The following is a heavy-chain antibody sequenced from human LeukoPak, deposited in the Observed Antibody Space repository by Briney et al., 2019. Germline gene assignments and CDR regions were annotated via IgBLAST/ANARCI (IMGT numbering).Heavy chain of an antibody. CDR2: ISYDGRNK. CDR1: GFTFTSYW. J-gene: IGHJ4*02. D-gene: IGHD3-16*01. CDR3: AKDDNLYDFVWGSPDY. V-gene: IGHV3-30*18. Sequence: GGSLRLSCAASGFTFTSYWMSWVRQAPGKGLEWVATISYDGRNKYYADSVKGRFTISRDNSKNTLYLQMSSLRAEDTAVYFCAKDDNLYDFVWGSPDYWGQGSLVTVSS.